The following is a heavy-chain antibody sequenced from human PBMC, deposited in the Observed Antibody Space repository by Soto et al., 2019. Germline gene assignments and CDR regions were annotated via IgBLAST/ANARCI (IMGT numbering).Heavy chain of an antibody. D-gene: IGHD3-3*01. V-gene: IGHV1-3*01. CDR1: GYTFTNYA. CDR2: INAGNGNT. J-gene: IGHJ3*02. CDR3: PSTIFGDAFHI. Sequence: ASLKVSCKASGYTFTNYAMHWVRQAPGQRLEWMGWINAGNGNTKYSQKFQGRVTITRDTSASTAYMALSSLRSEDTAVYYCPSTIFGDAFHIWGHGTMVTVSS.